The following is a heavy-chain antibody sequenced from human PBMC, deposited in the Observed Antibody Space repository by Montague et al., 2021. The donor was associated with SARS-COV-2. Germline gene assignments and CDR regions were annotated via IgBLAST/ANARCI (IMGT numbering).Heavy chain of an antibody. V-gene: IGHV4-61*01. D-gene: IGHD2-21*01. CDR1: GGSVSSGSYY. CDR3: ARARTAWVVVVNEFDY. CDR2: IYYSGST. J-gene: IGHJ4*02. Sequence: SETLSLTCTVSGGSVSSGSYYWSWIRQPPGKGLEWIGYIYYSGSTYYNPSLKSRVTISVDTSKNQFSLRLISVTAADTAVYYCARARTAWVVVVNEFDYWGQGTLVTVSS.